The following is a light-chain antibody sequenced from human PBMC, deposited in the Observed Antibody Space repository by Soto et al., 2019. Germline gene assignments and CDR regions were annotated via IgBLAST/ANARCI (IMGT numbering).Light chain of an antibody. CDR3: QQSYSTLT. V-gene: IGKV1-39*01. CDR1: QSISNY. J-gene: IGKJ4*01. CDR2: AAS. Sequence: DIQMTQSPSSLSASVGDRVTITCRPSQSISNYLNWYQQKPGKAPKLLIYAASRLQSGVPSRFSGSGSETDFTLTIASLQPEDFATYYCQQSYSTLTFGGGTNVAIK.